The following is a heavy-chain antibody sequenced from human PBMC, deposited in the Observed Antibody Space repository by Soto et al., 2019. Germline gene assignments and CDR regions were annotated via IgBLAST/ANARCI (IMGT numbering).Heavy chain of an antibody. CDR3: AGEPYDITGNRIDS. V-gene: IGHV4-30-4*01. J-gene: IGHJ5*01. CDR2: VYHTGST. CDR1: GGSISGDYY. D-gene: IGHD3-22*01. Sequence: SETLSLTCTVSGGSISGDYYWNWIRQAPGKGLEGIGYVYHTGSTYHNPSLKSRGSISVDTSNNQFSLKLSSVTAADTAVYFCAGEPYDITGNRIDSWGQGIPVTVSS.